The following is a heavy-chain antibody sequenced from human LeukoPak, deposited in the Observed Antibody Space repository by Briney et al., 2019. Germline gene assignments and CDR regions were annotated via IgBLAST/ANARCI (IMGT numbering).Heavy chain of an antibody. J-gene: IGHJ3*01. Sequence: GAAVKVSCKAPGYTFTGYYIHWVRQAPGQGPEWMGWINPNDGGTDYAQKFQGRVTMTRDTSITTAYMELSRLRSDETAVYYCARSDVLVVGAFDVWGQGTMVTVSS. D-gene: IGHD3-22*01. V-gene: IGHV1-2*02. CDR3: ARSDVLVVGAFDV. CDR2: INPNDGGT. CDR1: GYTFTGYY.